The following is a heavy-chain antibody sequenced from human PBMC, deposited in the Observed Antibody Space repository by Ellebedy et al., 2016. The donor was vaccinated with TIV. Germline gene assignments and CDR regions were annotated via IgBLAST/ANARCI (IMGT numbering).Heavy chain of an antibody. D-gene: IGHD1-26*01. CDR1: GFTFSSYD. V-gene: IGHV3-13*01. J-gene: IGHJ4*02. CDR2: IGTAGDT. Sequence: GESLKISCAASGFTFSSYDMHWVRQVTGKGLEWVSAIGTAGDTYYPGSVKGRFTISRDNAKNSLYLQMNSLRAEDTAVYYCARGVGMYYFDYWGQGTLVTVSS. CDR3: ARGVGMYYFDY.